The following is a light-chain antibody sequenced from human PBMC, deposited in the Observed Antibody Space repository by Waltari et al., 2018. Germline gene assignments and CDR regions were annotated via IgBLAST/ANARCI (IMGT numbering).Light chain of an antibody. Sequence: AIRMTQSPASLSASTGDRVPIACRASQGVSTYLAWYQQKPGKAPSLLIYASSTLESGVPSKFSGSGSGTDFTLTISCLQSEDFATYYCQQYHTYPWTFGQGTKVEIK. CDR1: QGVSTY. CDR2: ASS. CDR3: QQYHTYPWT. J-gene: IGKJ1*01. V-gene: IGKV1-8*01.